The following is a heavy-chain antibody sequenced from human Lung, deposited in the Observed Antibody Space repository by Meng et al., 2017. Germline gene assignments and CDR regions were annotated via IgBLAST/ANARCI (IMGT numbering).Heavy chain of an antibody. CDR2: INPEGSDK. Sequence: GESLKISCAASRLTFSNYWMNWVRQAPGKGLEWVANINPEGSDKYYVDSVKGRFTISRDNANNLLYLQMNSLRAEDTAVYYCGRGDPDYWGQGTLVTVSS. CDR3: GRGDPDY. J-gene: IGHJ4*02. V-gene: IGHV3-7*04. CDR1: RLTFSNYW.